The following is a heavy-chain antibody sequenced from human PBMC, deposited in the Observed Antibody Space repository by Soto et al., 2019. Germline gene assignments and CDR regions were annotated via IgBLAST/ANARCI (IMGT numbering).Heavy chain of an antibody. V-gene: IGHV1-18*01. CDR1: GYTFTSYG. Sequence: QVQLVQSGAEVKKPGASVKVSCKASGYTFTSYGISWVRQAPGQGLEWMGRISAYNGNTNYAQKLQGRVTMTTDTATGTATMELRSLRSDDTAVYYCARGALSYFDSSGYYSGAAFDIWGQGTMVTVSS. CDR2: ISAYNGNT. D-gene: IGHD3-22*01. CDR3: ARGALSYFDSSGYYSGAAFDI. J-gene: IGHJ3*02.